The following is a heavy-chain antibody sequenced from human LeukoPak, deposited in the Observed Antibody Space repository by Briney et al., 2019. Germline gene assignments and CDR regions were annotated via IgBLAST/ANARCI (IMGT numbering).Heavy chain of an antibody. CDR2: ISSSSSYI. D-gene: IGHD4-17*01. V-gene: IGHV3-21*01. CDR1: GFTFSSYS. CDR3: ARDPGDYGDYYYYYGMDV. J-gene: IGHJ6*02. Sequence: GGSLRLSCAASGFTFSSYSTNWVRQAPGKGLEWVSSISSSSSYIYYADSVKGRFTISRDNAKNSLYLQMNSLRAEDTAVYYCARDPGDYGDYYYYYGMDVWGQGTTVTVSS.